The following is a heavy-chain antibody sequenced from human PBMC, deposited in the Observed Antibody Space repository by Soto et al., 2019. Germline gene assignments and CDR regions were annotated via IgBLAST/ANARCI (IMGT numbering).Heavy chain of an antibody. V-gene: IGHV4-31*03. CDR3: AKDRGQYCSGGNCYSGEWFDP. D-gene: IGHD2-15*01. CDR2: ISFSGST. CDR1: GGSISSGGYY. Sequence: QVQLQESGPGLVKPSQTLSLTCTVSGGSISSGGYYWNWIRQHPGKGLEWIGYISFSGSTYYNPSLTSRVTISVDMSKNQFSLMLTSVTAADTAVYYCAKDRGQYCSGGNCYSGEWFDPWGQGTLVTVSS. J-gene: IGHJ5*02.